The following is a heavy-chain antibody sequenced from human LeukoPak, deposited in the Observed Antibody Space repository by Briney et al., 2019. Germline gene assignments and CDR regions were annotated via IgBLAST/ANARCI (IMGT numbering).Heavy chain of an antibody. CDR2: LYTNDNT. CDR3: ARGVVTDDYYMDV. CDR1: GGSITSGRYY. V-gene: IGHV4-61*02. D-gene: IGHD2-21*02. J-gene: IGHJ6*03. Sequence: PSETLSLTCRVSGGSITSGRYYWTWIRQPAGKGLEWIGRLYTNDNTNYDPSLESRVSISVDTSKSQFYLQLTSVTAADTAVYFCARGVVTDDYYMDVWGKGITVIVSS.